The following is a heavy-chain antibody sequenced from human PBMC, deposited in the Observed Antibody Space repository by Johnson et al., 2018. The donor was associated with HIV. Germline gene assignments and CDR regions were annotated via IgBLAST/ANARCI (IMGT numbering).Heavy chain of an antibody. D-gene: IGHD6-13*01. J-gene: IGHJ3*02. Sequence: EVQLVESGGGLIQPGGSLRLSCAASGFTVSSNYMSWVRQAPGKGLEWVGRIKSKTDGATTDYAVPVKGRFTISRDDSKNTLYLQMNSLKTEDTAVYYCTRSIAATGRDALDIWGQGTMVTVSS. CDR1: GFTVSSNY. CDR3: TRSIAATGRDALDI. V-gene: IGHV3-15*01. CDR2: IKSKTDGATT.